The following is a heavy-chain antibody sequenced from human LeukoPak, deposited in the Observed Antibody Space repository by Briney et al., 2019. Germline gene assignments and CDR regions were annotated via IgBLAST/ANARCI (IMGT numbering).Heavy chain of an antibody. D-gene: IGHD3-10*01. CDR1: GFIFSLYA. V-gene: IGHV3-30*04. Sequence: GGSLRLSCVAPGFIFSLYAIHWVRQAPGKGLEWVALISSDGSNKYYADSVKGRFIISRDNSKNTRYLQMNSLRAENTVVYYCARLSAMLRGPEPINYFDYWGQGTLVHVSS. CDR2: ISSDGSNK. CDR3: ARLSAMLRGPEPINYFDY. J-gene: IGHJ4*01.